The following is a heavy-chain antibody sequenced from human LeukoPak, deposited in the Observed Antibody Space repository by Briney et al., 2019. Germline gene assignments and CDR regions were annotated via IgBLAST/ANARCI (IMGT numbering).Heavy chain of an antibody. CDR1: GNTLTGYF. CDR3: AKDTTPQDAFDI. V-gene: IGHV1-2*02. J-gene: IGHJ3*02. Sequence: ASVKVSCKASGNTLTGYFMHWVRQAPGQGLEWVGWINPNTGGTLYARKFQGRVTMTRDTSISTAYLELSSLRSDDTAVYFCAKDTTPQDAFDIWGQGTMVTVSS. D-gene: IGHD1-1*01. CDR2: INPNTGGT.